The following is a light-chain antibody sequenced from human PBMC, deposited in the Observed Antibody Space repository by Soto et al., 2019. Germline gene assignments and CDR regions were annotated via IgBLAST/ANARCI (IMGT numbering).Light chain of an antibody. V-gene: IGKV1-5*01. CDR3: QQYNSRSPEWVT. CDR2: DAA. Sequence: DIPMTQSPSTLSASVGVRVTITCRASQTIGTWLAWYQRKPGKAPKLLIYDAATLPTGVPSRFSGFASGTEFTRAISSLQRDDFATYFWQQYNSRSPEWVTVGGVTKVESK. J-gene: IGKJ4*01. CDR1: QTIGTW.